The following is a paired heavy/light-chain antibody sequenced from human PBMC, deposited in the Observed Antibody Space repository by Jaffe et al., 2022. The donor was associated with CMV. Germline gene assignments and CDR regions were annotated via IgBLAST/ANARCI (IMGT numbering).Light chain of an antibody. J-gene: IGKJ3*01. CDR3: QQLNSYPPRFT. Sequence: IQLTQSPSSLSASVGDRVTITCRASQGISSYLAWYQQKPGKAPKLLIYAASTLQSGVPSRFSGSGSGTDFTLTISSLQPEDFATYYCQQLNSYPPRFTFGPGTKVDIK. V-gene: IGKV1-9*01. CDR2: AAS. CDR1: QGISSY.
Heavy chain of an antibody. V-gene: IGHV3-11*01. D-gene: IGHD3-3*01. J-gene: IGHJ6*02. CDR3: ARGHDVLRFLEWLSHYGMDV. Sequence: QVQLVESGGGLVKPGGSLRLSCAASGFTFSDYYMSWIRQAPGKGLEWVSYISSSGSTIYYADSVKGRFTISRDNAKNSLYLQMNSLRAEDTAVYYCARGHDVLRFLEWLSHYGMDVWGQGTTVTVSS. CDR2: ISSSGSTI. CDR1: GFTFSDYY.